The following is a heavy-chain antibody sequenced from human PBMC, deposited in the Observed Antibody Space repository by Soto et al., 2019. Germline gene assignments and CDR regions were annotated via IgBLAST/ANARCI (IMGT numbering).Heavy chain of an antibody. V-gene: IGHV1-18*01. CDR3: ARDGLGLLWFGELLINFDY. CDR2: ISAYNGNT. J-gene: IGHJ4*02. Sequence: EASVKVSCKASGYTFTSYGISWVRQAPGQGLEWMGWISAYNGNTNYAQKLQGRVTMTTDTSTSTAYMELRSLRSDDTAVYYCARDGLGLLWFGELLINFDYWGQGTLVTVSS. CDR1: GYTFTSYG. D-gene: IGHD3-10*01.